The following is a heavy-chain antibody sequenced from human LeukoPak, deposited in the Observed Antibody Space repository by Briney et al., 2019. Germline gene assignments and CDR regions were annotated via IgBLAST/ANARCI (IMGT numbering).Heavy chain of an antibody. CDR1: GGSFSGYY. Sequence: SETLSLTCAVYGGSFSGYYWSWIRQPPGKGLEWIGEINHSGSTNYNPSLKSRDTISVDTSKNQFSLKLSSVTAADTAVYYCARSDCSSTSCSLYYFDYWGQGTLVTVSS. CDR2: INHSGST. V-gene: IGHV4-34*01. J-gene: IGHJ4*02. CDR3: ARSDCSSTSCSLYYFDY. D-gene: IGHD2-2*01.